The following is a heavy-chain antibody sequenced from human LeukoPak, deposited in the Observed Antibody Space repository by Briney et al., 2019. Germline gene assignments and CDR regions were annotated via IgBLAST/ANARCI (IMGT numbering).Heavy chain of an antibody. D-gene: IGHD4-23*01. CDR2: ISWNSGSI. CDR3: ARDGGYGAFDI. J-gene: IGHJ3*02. V-gene: IGHV3-9*01. CDR1: GFTFNTYN. Sequence: PGGSLRLSCAASGFTFNTYNMNWVRQAPGKGLEWVSGISWNSGSIGYADSVKGRFTISRDNAKNSLYLQMNSLRAEDTALYYCARDGGYGAFDIWGQGTMVTVSS.